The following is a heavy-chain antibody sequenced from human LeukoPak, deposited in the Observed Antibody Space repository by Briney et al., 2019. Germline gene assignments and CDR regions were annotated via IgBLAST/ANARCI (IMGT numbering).Heavy chain of an antibody. D-gene: IGHD6-19*01. J-gene: IGHJ4*02. Sequence: TGGSLRLSCAASGFTFSSYGMHWVRQAPGKGLEWVAVISYDGSNKYYADSVKGRFTISRDNSKNTLYLQMNSLRAEDTAVYYCARVGSSGPTLPDYWGQGTLVTVSS. CDR3: ARVGSSGPTLPDY. CDR2: ISYDGSNK. CDR1: GFTFSSYG. V-gene: IGHV3-30*03.